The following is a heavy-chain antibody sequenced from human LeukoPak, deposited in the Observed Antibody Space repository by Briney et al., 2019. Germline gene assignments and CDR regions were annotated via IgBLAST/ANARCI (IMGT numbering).Heavy chain of an antibody. CDR1: GFTFSDYS. CDR2: ISSSSSTI. CDR3: ARGNYNFWSGYYNYYYYYYMDV. Sequence: GGSLRLSCAASGFTFSDYSMNWVRQAPGKGLEWISYISSSSSTIYYADSVKGRFTISRDNAKNSLYLQMNSLRAEDTAVYYCARGNYNFWSGYYNYYYYYYMDVWGKGTTVTVSS. J-gene: IGHJ6*03. D-gene: IGHD3-3*01. V-gene: IGHV3-48*01.